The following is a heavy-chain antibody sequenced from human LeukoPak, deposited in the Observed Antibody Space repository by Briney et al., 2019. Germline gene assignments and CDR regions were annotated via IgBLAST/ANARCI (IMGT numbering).Heavy chain of an antibody. J-gene: IGHJ5*02. V-gene: IGHV4-61*02. CDR2: IYTSGST. D-gene: IGHD3-10*01. CDR1: GGSISSGSYY. CDR3: ARESSELLWFGEPIPGAWFDP. Sequence: SETLSLTCTVSGGSISSGSYYWSWIRQPAGKGLEWIGRIYTSGSTNYNPSLKSRVTISVDTSKNQFSLKLSSVTAADTAVYYCARESSELLWFGEPIPGAWFDPWGQGTLVTVSS.